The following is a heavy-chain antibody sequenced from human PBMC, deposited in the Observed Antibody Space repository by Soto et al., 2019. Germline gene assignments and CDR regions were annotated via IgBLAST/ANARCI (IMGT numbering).Heavy chain of an antibody. J-gene: IGHJ6*02. CDR3: ARAIVVVPAASYYYGMDV. D-gene: IGHD2-2*01. Sequence: SVKVSFKASGGTFISYAISWVRQAPGQGLEWMGGIIPIFGTANYAQKFQGRVTITADKSTSTAYMELSSLRSEDTAVYYCARAIVVVPAASYYYGMDVWGQGTTVTVSS. CDR1: GGTFISYA. V-gene: IGHV1-69*06. CDR2: IIPIFGTA.